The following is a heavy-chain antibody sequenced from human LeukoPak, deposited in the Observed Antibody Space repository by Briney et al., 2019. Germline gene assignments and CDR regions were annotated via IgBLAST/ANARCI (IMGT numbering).Heavy chain of an antibody. D-gene: IGHD6-19*01. CDR1: GFTFSNYS. V-gene: IGHV3-21*01. CDR2: ISSSSSYI. J-gene: IGHJ4*02. Sequence: GGSLRLSCAASGFTFSNYSMNWVRQAPGKGLEWVSSISSSSSYIYYADSVKGRFTISRDNAKSSLYLQMNSLRAEDTAVYYCARDQDVAVAGTDFDYWGQGTLVTVSS. CDR3: ARDQDVAVAGTDFDY.